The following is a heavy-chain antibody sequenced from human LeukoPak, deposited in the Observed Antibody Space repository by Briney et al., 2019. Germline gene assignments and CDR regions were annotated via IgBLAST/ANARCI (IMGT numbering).Heavy chain of an antibody. V-gene: IGHV3-15*01. CDR2: IKNKTNGETT. CDR3: XXXFCXSTNCYQGPFDF. J-gene: IGHJ4*02. D-gene: IGHD2-2*01. Sequence: GGSLRLSCAASGFTFSSAWMTWVRQAPGKGLEWVGHIKNKTNGETTDYAAPVKGRFIISRDDSKNTLYLQMNSLRTEDTAVYXXXXXFCXSTNCYQGPFDFWGQGTLVTVSS. CDR1: GFTFSSAW.